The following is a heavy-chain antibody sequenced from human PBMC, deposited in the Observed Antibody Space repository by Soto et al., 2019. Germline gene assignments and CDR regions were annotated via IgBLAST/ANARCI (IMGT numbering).Heavy chain of an antibody. J-gene: IGHJ4*02. CDR2: ISGSGGST. Sequence: EVQLLEPGGGLVQPGGSLKLSFAAFGFTFSSFAMSWVPQAPGKGLGWVSAISGSGGSTYYADSVKGRFTISRDNSKNTLYLQMNSLRAEDTAVYYCAKSPYDILTGYHVDYWGQGTLVTVSS. D-gene: IGHD3-9*01. CDR3: AKSPYDILTGYHVDY. CDR1: GFTFSSFA. V-gene: IGHV3-23*01.